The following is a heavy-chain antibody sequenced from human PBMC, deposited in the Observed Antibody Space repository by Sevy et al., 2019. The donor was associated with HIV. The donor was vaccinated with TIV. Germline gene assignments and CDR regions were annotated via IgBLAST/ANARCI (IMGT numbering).Heavy chain of an antibody. V-gene: IGHV3-21*04. CDR2: ISDDSRYI. J-gene: IGHJ4*02. D-gene: IGHD3-3*01. Sequence: GGSLRLSCAASGFTFRTYSMNWVRQAPGKGLEWLSSISDDSRYIYYSDSVKGRFTISRANPKNLLYLQMNNLRVEDTAIYYCARDFTIFGVVSGIDYWGQGNLVTDSS. CDR3: ARDFTIFGVVSGIDY. CDR1: GFTFRTYS.